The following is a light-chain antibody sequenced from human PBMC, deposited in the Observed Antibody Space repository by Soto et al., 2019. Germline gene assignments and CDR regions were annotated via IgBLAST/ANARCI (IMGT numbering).Light chain of an antibody. Sequence: EIVMTQSPATLSVSPGETATLSCRASQSVSSNLAWYQQKPGQDPRLLIYGASTRATGIPARFSGSGSGKEFTLTISSRQSEDFAFYYWQQYNNVWTFGQGTKVEIK. CDR1: QSVSSN. CDR2: GAS. CDR3: QQYNNVWT. V-gene: IGKV3-15*01. J-gene: IGKJ1*01.